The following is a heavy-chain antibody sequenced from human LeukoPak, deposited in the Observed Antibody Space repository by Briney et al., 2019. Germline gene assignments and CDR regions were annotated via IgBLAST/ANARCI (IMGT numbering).Heavy chain of an antibody. J-gene: IGHJ6*02. D-gene: IGHD4-17*01. CDR3: AREDPQTTVPEGMDV. V-gene: IGHV4-31*03. CDR2: IYYSGST. CDR1: GVSISSGGYY. Sequence: SETLSLTCTVSGVSISSGGYYWSWIRQHPGKGLEWIEYIYYSGSTYYNPSLKSRVTISVDTSKNQFSLKLSSVTAADTAVYYCAREDPQTTVPEGMDVWGHGTTVIVSS.